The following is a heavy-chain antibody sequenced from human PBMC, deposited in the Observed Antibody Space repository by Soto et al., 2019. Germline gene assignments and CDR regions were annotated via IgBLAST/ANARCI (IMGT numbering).Heavy chain of an antibody. Sequence: QVQLVQSGAEVKKPGSSVKVSCKASGGTFSSYAISWVRQAPGQGLEWMGGIIPIFGTANYAQKFQGRVTITADESTRTAYMELSSLRSEYTAVYYCARPTRYYYDSSGQSAWFDPWGQGTLVTVSS. V-gene: IGHV1-69*12. CDR1: GGTFSSYA. J-gene: IGHJ5*02. D-gene: IGHD3-22*01. CDR3: ARPTRYYYDSSGQSAWFDP. CDR2: IIPIFGTA.